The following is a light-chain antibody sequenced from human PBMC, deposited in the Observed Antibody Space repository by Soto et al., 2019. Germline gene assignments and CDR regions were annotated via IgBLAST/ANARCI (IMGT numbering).Light chain of an antibody. CDR3: SSSSSTVVV. Sequence: QSALTQPASVSGSLGQSLTIPCTGTSSDIGVYNYVAWYQHQPGKAPKLMLYEVSVRPSGVSNRFSGSKSGNTASLTISGLQAEDEADYYCSSSSSTVVVFGGGTKLTVL. CDR2: EVS. V-gene: IGLV2-14*01. CDR1: SSDIGVYNY. J-gene: IGLJ2*01.